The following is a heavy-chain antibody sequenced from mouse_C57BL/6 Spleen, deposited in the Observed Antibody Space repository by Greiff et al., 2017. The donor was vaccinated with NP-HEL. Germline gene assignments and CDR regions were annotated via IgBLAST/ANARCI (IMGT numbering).Heavy chain of an antibody. CDR3: VREITTAAY. CDR1: GFSFNTYA. V-gene: IGHV10-1*01. Sequence: EVHLVESGGGLVQPKGSLKLSCAASGFSFNTYAMNWVRQAPGKGLEWVARIRSKSNNYATYYADSVKDRFTISRDDSESMLYLQMNNLKTEDTAMYYCVREITTAAYWGQGTLVTVSA. D-gene: IGHD1-2*01. J-gene: IGHJ3*01. CDR2: IRSKSNNYAT.